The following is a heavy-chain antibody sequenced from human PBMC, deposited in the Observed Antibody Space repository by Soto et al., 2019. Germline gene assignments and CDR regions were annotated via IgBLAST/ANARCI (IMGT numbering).Heavy chain of an antibody. CDR2: IIPIFGTA. CDR1: GGTFSSYA. Sequence: GASVKVSCKASGGTFSSYAISWVRQAPGQGLEWMGGIIPIFGTANYAQKFQGRVTITADESTSTAYMELSSLRSEDTAVYYCARDSHPYCSSTSCLPMDVWGQRTTVTVSS. D-gene: IGHD2-2*01. CDR3: ARDSHPYCSSTSCLPMDV. V-gene: IGHV1-69*13. J-gene: IGHJ6*02.